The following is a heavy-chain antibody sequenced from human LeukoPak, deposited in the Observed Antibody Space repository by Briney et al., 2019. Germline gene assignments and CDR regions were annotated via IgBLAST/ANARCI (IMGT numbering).Heavy chain of an antibody. J-gene: IGHJ4*02. Sequence: SETLSLTCTVSGGSISSYYWSWIRQPPGKGLEWIGYIYYSGSTNYNPSLKSRVTISVGTSKNQFSLKLSSVTAADTAVYYCARLSKSGYYRGPLDYWGQGTLVTVSS. CDR3: ARLSKSGYYRGPLDY. CDR1: GGSISSYY. V-gene: IGHV4-59*08. D-gene: IGHD3-22*01. CDR2: IYYSGST.